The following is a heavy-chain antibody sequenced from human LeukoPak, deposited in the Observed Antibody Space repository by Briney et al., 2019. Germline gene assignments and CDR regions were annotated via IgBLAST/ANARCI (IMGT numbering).Heavy chain of an antibody. CDR2: ISSSSSYI. CDR3: ARSPLVPYCSSTSCLFG. V-gene: IGHV3-21*01. D-gene: IGHD2-2*01. J-gene: IGHJ4*02. Sequence: PGGSLRLSCAAPGFTFSSYSMNWVRQAPGKGLEWVSSISSSSSYIYYADSVKGRSTISRDNAKNSLYLQMNSLRAEDTAVYYCARSPLVPYCSSTSCLFGWGQGTLVTVSS. CDR1: GFTFSSYS.